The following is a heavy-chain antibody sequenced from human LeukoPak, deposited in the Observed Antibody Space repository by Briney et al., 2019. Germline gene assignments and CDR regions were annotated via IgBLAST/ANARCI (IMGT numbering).Heavy chain of an antibody. D-gene: IGHD5-18*01. V-gene: IGHV3-21*01. J-gene: IGHJ4*02. CDR1: GFTFSSYS. CDR3: ARGYSYGYIPYYFDY. CDR2: ISSSSSYI. Sequence: GGSLRLSCAASGFTFSSYSMNWVRQAPGKGLEWVSSISSSSSYIYYADSVKGRFTISRDNAKNSLYLQMNSLRAEDTAVYYCARGYSYGYIPYYFDYWGQGILVTVSS.